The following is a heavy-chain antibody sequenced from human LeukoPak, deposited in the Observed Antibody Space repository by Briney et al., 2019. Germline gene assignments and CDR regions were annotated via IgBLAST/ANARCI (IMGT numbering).Heavy chain of an antibody. V-gene: IGHV3-66*01. CDR3: ARDRFFGLGRITAIDY. CDR2: IYSGGST. CDR1: GFTVSSNY. Sequence: QSGGSLRLSCAASGFTVSSNYTSWVRQAPGKGLEWVSVIYSGGSTYYADSVKGRFTISRDNSKNTLYLQMNSLRAEDTAVYYCARDRFFGLGRITAIDYWGQGTLVTVSS. J-gene: IGHJ4*02. D-gene: IGHD3-3*01.